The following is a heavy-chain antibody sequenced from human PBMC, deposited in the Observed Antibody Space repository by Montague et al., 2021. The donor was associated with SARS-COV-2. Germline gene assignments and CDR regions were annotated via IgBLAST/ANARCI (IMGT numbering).Heavy chain of an antibody. CDR2: IYHGGST. CDR3: AREPQVGAMDY. V-gene: IGHV4-34*01. D-gene: IGHD1-26*01. J-gene: IGHJ4*02. Sequence: SETLSLTCAVYGGSFSGYYWSWIRQPPGKGLEWIGEIYHGGSTNYNPSRKSRVTISVDTSKNQFSLRLSSVTAADTAVYYCAREPQVGAMDYWGQETLVTVSS. CDR1: GGSFSGYY.